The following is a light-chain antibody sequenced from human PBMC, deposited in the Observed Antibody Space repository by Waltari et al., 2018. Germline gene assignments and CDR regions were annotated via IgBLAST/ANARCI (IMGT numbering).Light chain of an antibody. CDR3: QVWDSSSNAV. CDR2: RDN. J-gene: IGLJ2*01. CDR1: NIGSRN. V-gene: IGLV3-9*01. Sequence: SFDLTQPLSVSVALGQTARLTCGGDNIGSRNVHWYQQKPAQAPVLVIYRDNNRPSGIPERFSGSNSGNTATLSISRAQAGDEADYFCQVWDSSSNAVFGGGTKLTVL.